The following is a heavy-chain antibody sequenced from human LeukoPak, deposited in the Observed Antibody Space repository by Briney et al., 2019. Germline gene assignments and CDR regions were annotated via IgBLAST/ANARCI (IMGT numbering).Heavy chain of an antibody. V-gene: IGHV4-4*07. CDR1: GGSISSYY. Sequence: SETLSLTCTVSGGSISSYYWSWIRQPAGKGLEWIGRIYTSGSTNYNPSLKSRVTMSVDTSKNQFSLKLSSVTAADTAVYYCARDDPLGRYFDWLDEGFDPWGQGTLVTVSS. CDR3: ARDDPLGRYFDWLDEGFDP. J-gene: IGHJ5*02. D-gene: IGHD3-9*01. CDR2: IYTSGST.